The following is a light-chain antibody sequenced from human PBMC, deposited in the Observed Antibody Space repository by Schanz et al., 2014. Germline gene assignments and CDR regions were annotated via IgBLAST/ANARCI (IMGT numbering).Light chain of an antibody. J-gene: IGKJ1*01. CDR2: GAS. CDR1: QSVSSY. Sequence: EIVLTQSPGTLSLSPGERATLSCRASQSVSSYLAWYQQKPGQAPRLLIYGASSRATGIPDRFSGSGSGTEFTLTISTLQSEDYAVYHCQQYENWSTWAFGQGTKVEVK. V-gene: IGKV3D-15*01. CDR3: QQYENWSTWA.